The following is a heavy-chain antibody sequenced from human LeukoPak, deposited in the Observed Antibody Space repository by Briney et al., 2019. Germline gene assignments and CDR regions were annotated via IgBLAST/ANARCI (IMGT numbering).Heavy chain of an antibody. CDR3: ARDWSYYFDY. V-gene: IGHV3-48*03. CDR1: GFTFSSYE. J-gene: IGHJ4*02. D-gene: IGHD1-26*01. Sequence: PGGSLRLSCAASGFTFSSYEMNWVRQAPGKGLEWISYISSSNTMYYADSVKGRFTISRDNAKNSLYLQMNSLRVEGTAVYYCARDWSYYFDYWGQGTLVTVSS. CDR2: ISSSNTM.